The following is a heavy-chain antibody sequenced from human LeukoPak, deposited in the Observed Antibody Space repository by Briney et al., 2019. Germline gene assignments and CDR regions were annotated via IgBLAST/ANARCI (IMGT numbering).Heavy chain of an antibody. Sequence: ASVKVSCKASGGTFSSYAISWVRQAPGQGLEWMGRIIPILGIANYAQKFQGRVTITADKSTSTAYMELSSLRSGDTAVYYCARYSSSSGGDYFDYWGQGTLVTVSS. V-gene: IGHV1-69*04. J-gene: IGHJ4*02. CDR1: GGTFSSYA. CDR3: ARYSSSSGGDYFDY. CDR2: IIPILGIA. D-gene: IGHD6-6*01.